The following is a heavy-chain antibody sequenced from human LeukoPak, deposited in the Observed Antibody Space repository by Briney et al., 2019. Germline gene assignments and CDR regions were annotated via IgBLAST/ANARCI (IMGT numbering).Heavy chain of an antibody. D-gene: IGHD2-2*01. CDR3: ARDLSVPALTYYYGMDV. V-gene: IGHV3-23*01. CDR1: GITLSNYG. J-gene: IGHJ6*02. Sequence: GGSLRLSCAVSGITLSNYGMSWVRQAPGKGLEWVAGISDSGGSTNYADSVKGRFTISRDNPKNTLYLQMNSLRAEDTAVYYCARDLSVPALTYYYGMDVWGQGTTVTVSS. CDR2: ISDSGGST.